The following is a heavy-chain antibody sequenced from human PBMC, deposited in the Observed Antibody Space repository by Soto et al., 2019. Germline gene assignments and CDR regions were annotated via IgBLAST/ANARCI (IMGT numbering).Heavy chain of an antibody. CDR3: AKVSRDGSQVA. CDR1: GFIFSSYA. Sequence: EVQLLESGGGLVQPGGSLRLSCAASGFIFSSYAMSWVRQAPGKGLEWVSTFTSDGATYYADSVRARFTISRDNSKSTLFLQTNSLRAEDTGLYYCAKVSRDGSQVAWGQGTLVTVSS. J-gene: IGHJ5*02. V-gene: IGHV3-23*01. CDR2: FTSDGAT. D-gene: IGHD2-15*01.